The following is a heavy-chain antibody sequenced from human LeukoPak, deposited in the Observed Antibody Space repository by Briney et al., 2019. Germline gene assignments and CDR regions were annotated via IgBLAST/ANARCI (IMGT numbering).Heavy chain of an antibody. V-gene: IGHV3-7*01. Sequence: PGGSLRLSCAASGFTFSSYWMSWVRQAPGKGLEWVANIKQDGSEKYYVDSVKGRFTISRDNAKNTLYLQMNSLRAEDTAVYYCARDGYSSGWSDLEGQLDYWGQGTLVTVSS. D-gene: IGHD6-19*01. CDR2: IKQDGSEK. CDR3: ARDGYSSGWSDLEGQLDY. CDR1: GFTFSSYW. J-gene: IGHJ4*02.